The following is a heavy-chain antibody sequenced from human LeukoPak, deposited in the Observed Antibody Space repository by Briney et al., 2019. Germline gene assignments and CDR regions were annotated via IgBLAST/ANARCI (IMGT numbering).Heavy chain of an antibody. Sequence: GGSLRLSCAASGFTFSSYAMSWVRQAPGKGLEWVSAISGSGGSTYYADSVKGRFTVSRDNPRNMVYLVMDSLRTEDTAKYFCAREGSGLVTHGFDIWGQGTMVSVSS. V-gene: IGHV3-23*01. CDR1: GFTFSSYA. J-gene: IGHJ3*02. D-gene: IGHD3/OR15-3a*01. CDR2: ISGSGGST. CDR3: AREGSGLVTHGFDI.